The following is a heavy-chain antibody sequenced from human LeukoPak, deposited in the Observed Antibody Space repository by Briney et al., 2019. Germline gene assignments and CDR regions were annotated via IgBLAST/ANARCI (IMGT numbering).Heavy chain of an antibody. Sequence: PRGSLRLSCAASGFTFSSYAMSWVRQAPGKGLEWVSAISGSGGSTYYADSVKGRFTISRDNSKNTLYLQMSSLRAEDTAVYYCAEGGSLVPAAPFDYWGQGTLVTVSS. J-gene: IGHJ4*02. CDR3: AEGGSLVPAAPFDY. CDR1: GFTFSSYA. V-gene: IGHV3-23*01. D-gene: IGHD2-2*01. CDR2: ISGSGGST.